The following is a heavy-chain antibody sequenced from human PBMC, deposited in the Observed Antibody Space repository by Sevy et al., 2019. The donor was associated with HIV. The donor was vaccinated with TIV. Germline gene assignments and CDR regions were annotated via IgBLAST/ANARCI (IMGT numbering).Heavy chain of an antibody. CDR2: ISNTGSNQ. V-gene: IGHV3-30*18. J-gene: IGHJ4*02. D-gene: IGHD2-21*01. CDR1: VFDFNYYG. Sequence: GGSLRLSCAASVFDFNYYGSYWVRQAPGRGLEWVSFISNTGSNQYYAVSVKGRFTISRHNSNNTVYLEMQSLRNDDTATYFCAKAHIATWWTLDYWGQGTTVTVSS. CDR3: AKAHIATWWTLDY.